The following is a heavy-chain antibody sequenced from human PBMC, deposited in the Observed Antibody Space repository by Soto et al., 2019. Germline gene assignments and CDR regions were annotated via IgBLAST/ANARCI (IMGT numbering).Heavy chain of an antibody. CDR3: AREVFRYFDL. Sequence: QVHLVQSGAEVKKPGASVKVSCKASGYTLTRYGITWVRQAPGQGLEWMGSISAYNANTNYAQKLQGRLTMTTDTSTRTAYMELRSLTSDDPAVYYCAREVFRYFDLWGRGTLVSVSS. CDR1: GYTLTRYG. D-gene: IGHD1-20*01. V-gene: IGHV1-18*01. J-gene: IGHJ2*01. CDR2: ISAYNANT.